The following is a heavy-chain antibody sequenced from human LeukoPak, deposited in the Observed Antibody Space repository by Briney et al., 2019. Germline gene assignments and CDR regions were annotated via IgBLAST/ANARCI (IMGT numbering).Heavy chain of an antibody. J-gene: IGHJ4*02. D-gene: IGHD6-13*01. CDR3: ARGPYSSNWYVDY. CDR1: GFTLSSYE. CDR2: ISRTGNSI. V-gene: IGHV3-48*03. Sequence: GGSLRLSCAASGFTLSSYEMNWVRLAPGKGLEWISYISRTGNSIYYADSVKGRFTISRGSAKNSLYLQMNSLRAEDTAVYYCARGPYSSNWYVDYWGQGTLVTVAS.